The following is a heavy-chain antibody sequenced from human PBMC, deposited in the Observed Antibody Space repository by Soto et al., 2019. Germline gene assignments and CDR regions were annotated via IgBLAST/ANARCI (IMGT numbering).Heavy chain of an antibody. D-gene: IGHD3-16*01. Sequence: SVKVSCKTSGGTFSTFGTSWVRQAPGQGLEWMGGIIPFFGTAEYSQKFEDRITITADESTNTVYMDLRSLTSEDTAIYYCARTAPMDAGDKYYYDFWGQGALVTVS. J-gene: IGHJ4*02. CDR2: IIPFFGTA. CDR3: ARTAPMDAGDKYYYDF. V-gene: IGHV1-69*13. CDR1: GGTFSTFG.